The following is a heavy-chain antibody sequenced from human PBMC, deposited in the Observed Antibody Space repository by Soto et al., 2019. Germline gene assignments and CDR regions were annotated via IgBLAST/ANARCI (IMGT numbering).Heavy chain of an antibody. CDR2: INPETGGT. D-gene: IGHD2-2*01. CDR3: ARERYQVISDGMDV. CDR1: GYTLTGYY. V-gene: IGHV1-2*02. J-gene: IGHJ6*02. Sequence: ASVKVSCKDSGYTLTGYYVHWVREATGQGLEWMGWINPETGGTSYAQKFQGRVTLSRDTSINTAYLELSRLRFDDAAVYFCARERYQVISDGMDVWGQGTTVTVSS.